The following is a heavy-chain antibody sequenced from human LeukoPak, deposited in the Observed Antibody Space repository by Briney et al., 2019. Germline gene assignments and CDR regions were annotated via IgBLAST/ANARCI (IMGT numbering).Heavy chain of an antibody. J-gene: IGHJ3*02. CDR1: GFTFSSYA. CDR3: ARDLYYYDSSGYATYRAFDI. CDR2: ISGSGGST. V-gene: IGHV3-23*01. Sequence: GSLRLSCAASGFTFSSYAMSWVRQAPGKGLEWVSAISGSGGSTYYADSVKGRFTISRDNSKNTLYLQMNSLRAEDTAVYYCARDLYYYDSSGYATYRAFDIWGQGTMVTVSS. D-gene: IGHD3-22*01.